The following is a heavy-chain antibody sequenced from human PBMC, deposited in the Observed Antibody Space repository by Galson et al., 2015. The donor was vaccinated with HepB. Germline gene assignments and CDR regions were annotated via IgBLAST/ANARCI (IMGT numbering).Heavy chain of an antibody. CDR1: GGSISNSNYY. CDR3: ARDFGCSAGVCHNFDN. V-gene: IGHV4-39*07. J-gene: IGHJ4*02. Sequence: ETLSLTCSVSGGSISNSNYYWGWIRQLPGKGLEWIGSIYYSGSTYYNPSLESRVTISVDTSKNQFSLKLNSLTAADTAVYYCARDFGCSAGVCHNFDNWGPGTLVTVSS. CDR2: IYYSGST. D-gene: IGHD2-8*02.